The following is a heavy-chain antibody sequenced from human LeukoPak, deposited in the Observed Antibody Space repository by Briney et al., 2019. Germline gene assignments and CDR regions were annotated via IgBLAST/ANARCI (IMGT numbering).Heavy chain of an antibody. Sequence: KPSETLSLTCTVSIGSISSYHWSWIRQPPGKGLEWIGYIYYSGGTNYSPSLKSRVTISVDTPKNQLSLKLSSVTAADTAVYYCARRPNYDGSGYPFDYWGQGTLVTVSS. V-gene: IGHV4-59*01. CDR2: IYYSGGT. D-gene: IGHD3-22*01. CDR1: IGSISSYH. J-gene: IGHJ4*02. CDR3: ARRPNYDGSGYPFDY.